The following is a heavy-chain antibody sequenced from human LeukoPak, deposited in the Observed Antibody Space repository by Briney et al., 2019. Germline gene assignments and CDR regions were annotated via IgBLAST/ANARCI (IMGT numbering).Heavy chain of an antibody. D-gene: IGHD2-2*01. CDR3: ARGSPHIVVVPAAMERADNWFDP. CDR2: FYYSGSI. V-gene: IGHV4-59*01. CDR1: CGSMSSYY. Sequence: SETLSLTCTVSCGSMSSYYWSCLRDPPGEGLEWIGYFYYSGSINYNPSLKSRVTISVDTSKNQFSLKLSSVTAADTAVYYCARGSPHIVVVPAAMERADNWFDPWGQGTLVTVSS. J-gene: IGHJ5*02.